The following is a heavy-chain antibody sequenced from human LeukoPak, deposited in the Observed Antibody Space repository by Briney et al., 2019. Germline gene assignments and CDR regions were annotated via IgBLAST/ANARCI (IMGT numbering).Heavy chain of an antibody. CDR2: ISGSGGST. Sequence: PGGSLRLSCAASGFTFSSYAMSWVRQAPGKGLEWVSVISGSGGSTYYADSVKGRFTISRDNSKNTLYLQMNSLRAEDTAVYYCAKVFRRFGVKKPHDYWGQGTLVTVSS. CDR3: AKVFRRFGVKKPHDY. J-gene: IGHJ4*02. CDR1: GFTFSSYA. V-gene: IGHV3-23*01. D-gene: IGHD3-10*01.